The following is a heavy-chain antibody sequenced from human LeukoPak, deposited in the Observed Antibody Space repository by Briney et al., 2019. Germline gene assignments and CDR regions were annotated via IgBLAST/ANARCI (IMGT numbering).Heavy chain of an antibody. J-gene: IGHJ1*01. CDR3: ARAAYGGNSGHCVQH. CDR2: IYPGDSDT. D-gene: IGHD4-23*01. CDR1: GYNFTNYW. V-gene: IGHV5-51*01. Sequence: VESLKISCKGSGYNFTNYWIGWVRQMPGKGLEWMGIIYPGDSDTRYRPSFQGQVTISADKSISTAYPQWSSLKASDTAMYYCARAAYGGNSGHCVQHWSQGTLVTVSS.